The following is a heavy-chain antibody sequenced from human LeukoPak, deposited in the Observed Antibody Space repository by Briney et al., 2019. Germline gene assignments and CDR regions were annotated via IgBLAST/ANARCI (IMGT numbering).Heavy chain of an antibody. D-gene: IGHD3-3*01. V-gene: IGHV3-9*01. CDR1: GFTFDDYA. CDR3: AKDAKYYDFWSGEPWFDP. Sequence: GGSLRLSCAASGFTFDDYAMHWVRQAPGKGLEWVSHISWNSGTIGYADSVKGRFTISRDNAKNSLYLQMNSLRAEDTALYYCAKDAKYYDFWSGEPWFDPWGQGTLVTVSS. CDR2: ISWNSGTI. J-gene: IGHJ5*02.